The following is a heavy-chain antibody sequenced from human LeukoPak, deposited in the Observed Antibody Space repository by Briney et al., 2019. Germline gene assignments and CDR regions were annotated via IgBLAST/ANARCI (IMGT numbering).Heavy chain of an antibody. CDR1: GFTFSSYG. CDR3: ARGDSSEFDY. V-gene: IGHV3-30*02. CDR2: IRYDGSNK. J-gene: IGHJ4*02. D-gene: IGHD3-22*01. Sequence: PGGSLRLSCAASGFTFSSYGMHWVRQAPGKGLEWVAFIRYDGSNKYYADSVKGRFTISRDNSKNTLYLQMNSLRAEDTAVYYCARGDSSEFDYWGQGTLVTVSS.